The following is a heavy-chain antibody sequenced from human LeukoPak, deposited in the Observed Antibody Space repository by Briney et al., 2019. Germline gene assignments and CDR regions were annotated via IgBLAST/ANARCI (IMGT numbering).Heavy chain of an antibody. CDR1: GFPFSSYS. D-gene: IGHD2-15*01. CDR2: ISDSGGST. V-gene: IGHV3-64D*09. Sequence: GRSLRLSCSASGFPFSSYSMHWVRQAPGKGLEYVSAISDSGGSTYYADSVKGRFTISRDNSKNTLYLQMSSLRAEDTAVYFCVRGYSFGPYGMDVWGQGTTVTVSS. CDR3: VRGYSFGPYGMDV. J-gene: IGHJ6*02.